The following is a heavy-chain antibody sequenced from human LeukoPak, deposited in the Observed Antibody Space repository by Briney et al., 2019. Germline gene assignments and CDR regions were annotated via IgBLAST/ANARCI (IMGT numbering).Heavy chain of an antibody. V-gene: IGHV3-23*01. CDR1: GFTFSSYG. Sequence: GGSLRLSCAASGFTFSSYGMHWVRQAPGKGLEWVSAISGSGGGTYYADSVKGRFTISRDNSKNTLYLQMNSLRAEDTAVYYCAKAAQWLDTCLDYWGQGTLVTVSS. CDR2: ISGSGGGT. D-gene: IGHD6-19*01. J-gene: IGHJ4*02. CDR3: AKAAQWLDTCLDY.